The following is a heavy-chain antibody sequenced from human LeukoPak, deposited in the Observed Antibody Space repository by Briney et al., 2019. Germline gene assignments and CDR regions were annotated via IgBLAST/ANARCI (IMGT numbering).Heavy chain of an antibody. D-gene: IGHD6-19*01. CDR2: ISSSGSTI. CDR1: GFTFSSYE. V-gene: IGHV3-48*03. CDR3: ARLVAVAGFDY. J-gene: IGHJ4*02. Sequence: GSLRLSCAASGFTFSSYEMNWVRQAPGKGLEWVSYISSSGSTIYYADSVKGRLTISRDNAKNSLYLQMNSLRAEDTAVYYCARLVAVAGFDYWGQGTLVTVSS.